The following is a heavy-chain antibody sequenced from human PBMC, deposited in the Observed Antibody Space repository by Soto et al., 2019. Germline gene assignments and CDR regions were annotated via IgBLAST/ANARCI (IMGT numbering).Heavy chain of an antibody. CDR3: ARTDYDFWSGYYSKDGGNWFDP. D-gene: IGHD3-3*01. V-gene: IGHV1-69*02. CDR1: GGTFSSYT. CDR2: IIPILGIA. J-gene: IGHJ5*02. Sequence: SVKVSCKASGGTFSSYTISWVRQAPGQGLEWMGRIIPILGIANYAQKFQGRVTITADKSTSTAYMELSSLRSDDTAVYYCARTDYDFWSGYYSKDGGNWFDPWGQGTLVTVSS.